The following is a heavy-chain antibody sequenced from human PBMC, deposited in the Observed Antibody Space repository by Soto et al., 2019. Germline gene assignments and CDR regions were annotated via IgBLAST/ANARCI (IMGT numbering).Heavy chain of an antibody. J-gene: IGHJ3*02. D-gene: IGHD3-22*01. CDR2: INPNSGGT. CDR1: GYTFTGYY. V-gene: IGHV1-2*04. CDR3: ARDSIVDYYDSSGPQPDDAFDI. Sequence: GASVKVSCKASGYTFTGYYMHWVRQAPGQGLEWMGWINPNSGGTNYAQKFQGWVTMTRDTSISTAYMELSRLRSDDTAVYYCARDSIVDYYDSSGPQPDDAFDIWGQGTMVTVSS.